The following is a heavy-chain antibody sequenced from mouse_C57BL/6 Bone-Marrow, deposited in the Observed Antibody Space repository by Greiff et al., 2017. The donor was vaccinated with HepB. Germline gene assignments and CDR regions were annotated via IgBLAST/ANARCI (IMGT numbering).Heavy chain of an antibody. Sequence: QVQLQQSGAELVRPGTSVKVSCKASGYAFTNYLIEWVKQRPGQGLEWIGVINHGSGGTNYNEKFKGKATLTADKSSSTAYMQLSSLTSEDSAVYFCARSGDYGRGAWFAYWGRGNLVTVSA. J-gene: IGHJ3*01. D-gene: IGHD2-4*01. CDR2: INHGSGGT. CDR3: ARSGDYGRGAWFAY. V-gene: IGHV1-54*01. CDR1: GYAFTNYL.